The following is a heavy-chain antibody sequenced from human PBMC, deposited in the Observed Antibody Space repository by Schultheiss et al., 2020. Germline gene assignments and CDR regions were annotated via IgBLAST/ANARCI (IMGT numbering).Heavy chain of an antibody. J-gene: IGHJ6*02. CDR2: ISNSGGST. CDR3: ARQGGGYSYHYHYGMDV. Sequence: GGSLRLSCAASGFTFSSYAMSWVRQAPGKGLERVSAISNSGGSTYYADSVKGRFTISRDNAKNSLYLQMSSLRAEDTAVYYCARQGGGYSYHYHYGMDVWGQGTTVTVSS. D-gene: IGHD4-23*01. V-gene: IGHV3-23*01. CDR1: GFTFSSYA.